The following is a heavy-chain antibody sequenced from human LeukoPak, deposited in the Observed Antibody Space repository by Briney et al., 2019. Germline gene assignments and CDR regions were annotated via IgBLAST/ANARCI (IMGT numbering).Heavy chain of an antibody. V-gene: IGHV4-39*07. CDR1: GGSISSRSYY. CDR2: MYHSGST. D-gene: IGHD4-17*01. Sequence: SETLSLTCTVSGGSISSRSYYWGWIRQPPGKGLEWIGSMYHSGSTYDSPSLQSRVTISLNRPKNQFSLRLSSVTAADTAVYYCATGKRDYGDYGSPEYFQYWGQGILVTVSS. CDR3: ATGKRDYGDYGSPEYFQY. J-gene: IGHJ1*01.